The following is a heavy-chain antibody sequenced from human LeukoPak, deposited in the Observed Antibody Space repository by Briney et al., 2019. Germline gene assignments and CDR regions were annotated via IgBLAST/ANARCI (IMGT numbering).Heavy chain of an antibody. D-gene: IGHD4-11*01. CDR1: GFTFSDYD. CDR2: ISRSGDTI. V-gene: IGHV3-11*04. Sequence: GGSLSLSCAASGFTFSDYDMRWIRLVPGKGLECLSYISRSGDTISYADSVRGRFTVSRDNAKNSMYVRMNSLRAEDTAVYYCARFTTVNTPKAYYYYYMDVWGKGTTVAVSS. J-gene: IGHJ6*03. CDR3: ARFTTVNTPKAYYYYYMDV.